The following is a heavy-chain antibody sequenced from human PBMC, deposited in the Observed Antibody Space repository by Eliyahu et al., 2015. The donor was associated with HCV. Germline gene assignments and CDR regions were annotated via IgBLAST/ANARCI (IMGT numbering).Heavy chain of an antibody. D-gene: IGHD6-19*01. CDR3: ATTSPRAVAGPRSYYFDY. Sequence: QVQLQQWGAGLLKPSETLSLTCAVYGGSFSGYYWSWIRQPPGKGLEWIGEINHSGSTNYNPSLKSRVTISVDTSKNQFSLKLSSVTAPDTAVYYCATTSPRAVAGPRSYYFDYWGQGTLVTVSS. J-gene: IGHJ4*02. CDR1: GGSFSGYY. V-gene: IGHV4-34*01. CDR2: INHSGST.